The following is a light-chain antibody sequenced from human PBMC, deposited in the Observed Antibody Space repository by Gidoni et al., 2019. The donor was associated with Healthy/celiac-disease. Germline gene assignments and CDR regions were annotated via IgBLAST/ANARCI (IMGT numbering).Light chain of an antibody. CDR3: CSYAGIGVV. V-gene: IGLV2-11*01. CDR1: SSDGGGYNY. J-gene: IGLJ2*01. Sequence: QSALTQPRQVSGSPGQSVTISCTGTSSDGGGYNYVSWYQQHPGKAPKLMIYDVSKRPSGVPDRFSGSKSGNTASLTISGLQAEDEADYYCCSYAGIGVVFGGGTTLTVL. CDR2: DVS.